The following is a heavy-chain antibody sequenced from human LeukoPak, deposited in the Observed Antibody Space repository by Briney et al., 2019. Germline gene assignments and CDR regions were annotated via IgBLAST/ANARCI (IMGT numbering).Heavy chain of an antibody. CDR2: ISYDGSNK. Sequence: GRSLRLSCAASGFTFSSYAMHWVRHAPGKGLEWVAVISYDGSNKYYADSVKGRFTISRDNSKNTLYLQMNSLRAEDTAVYYCARDPVGRAFWDILTGYDHFDYWGQGTLVTVSS. CDR1: GFTFSSYA. D-gene: IGHD3-9*01. V-gene: IGHV3-30-3*01. J-gene: IGHJ4*02. CDR3: ARDPVGRAFWDILTGYDHFDY.